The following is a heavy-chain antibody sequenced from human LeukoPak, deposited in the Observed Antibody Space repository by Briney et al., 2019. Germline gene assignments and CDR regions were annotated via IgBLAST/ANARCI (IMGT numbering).Heavy chain of an antibody. CDR1: GYTFTSYY. Sequence: ASVKVSCKASGYTFTSYYMHWVRQAPGEGLEWMGIINPTGGSTSYAQKFQGRVTMTRDTSTTTVYMELSSLRSEDTAVYYCVRGVLLWFGELDGYMDVWGKGTTVTISS. J-gene: IGHJ6*03. CDR2: INPTGGST. V-gene: IGHV1-46*01. D-gene: IGHD3-10*01. CDR3: VRGVLLWFGELDGYMDV.